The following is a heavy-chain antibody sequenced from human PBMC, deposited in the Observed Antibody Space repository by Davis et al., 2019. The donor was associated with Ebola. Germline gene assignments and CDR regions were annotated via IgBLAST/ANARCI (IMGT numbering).Heavy chain of an antibody. CDR2: IIPIFGTA. V-gene: IGHV1-69*13. J-gene: IGHJ4*02. D-gene: IGHD3-9*01. CDR1: GGTFSSYA. CDR3: AKYDPPDYDVLIGYFYFDY. Sequence: AASVKVSCKASGGTFSSYAISWVRQAPGQGLEWMGGIIPIFGTANYAQKFQGRVTITADESTSTAYMELSSLRSEDTAVYYCAKYDPPDYDVLIGYFYFDYWGQGTLVTVSS.